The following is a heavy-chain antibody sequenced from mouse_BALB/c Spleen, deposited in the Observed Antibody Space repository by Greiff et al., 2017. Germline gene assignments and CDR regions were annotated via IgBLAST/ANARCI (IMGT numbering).Heavy chain of an antibody. J-gene: IGHJ2*01. D-gene: IGHD1-2*01. CDR3: ARATTAS. CDR2: ITPSTGYT. Sequence: VQLQQSGAELAKPGASVKMSCKAFGYPFTSYWMHWVKQRPGQGLEWIGYITPSTGYTEYNQKFKDKATLTADKSSSTAYMQLSSLTSEDSAVYYCARATTASWGQGTTLTVAS. V-gene: IGHV1-7*01. CDR1: GYPFTSYW.